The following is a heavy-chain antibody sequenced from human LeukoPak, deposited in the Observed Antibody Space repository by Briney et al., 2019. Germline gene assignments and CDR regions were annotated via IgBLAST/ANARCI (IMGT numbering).Heavy chain of an antibody. CDR2: INPNSGGT. D-gene: IGHD3-3*01. CDR1: GYTFTGYY. V-gene: IGHV1-2*06. J-gene: IGHJ4*02. Sequence: ASVKVSCKASGYTFTGYYMHWVRQAPGQGLEWMGRINPNSGGTNYAQKFQGRVTMTRDTSISTAYMELSGLRSDDTAVYYCARGDFWSGLNDYWGQGTLVTASS. CDR3: ARGDFWSGLNDY.